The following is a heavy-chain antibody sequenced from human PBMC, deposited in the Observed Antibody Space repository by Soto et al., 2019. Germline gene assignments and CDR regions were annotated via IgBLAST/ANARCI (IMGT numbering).Heavy chain of an antibody. CDR2: ISYDGSNK. D-gene: IGHD4-4*01. CDR3: ARGGLDYGNYHYYYGMDV. J-gene: IGHJ6*02. V-gene: IGHV3-30-3*01. CDR1: GFTFSSYA. Sequence: SLRLSCAASGFTFSSYAMHWVRQAPGKGLEWVAVISYDGSNKYYADSVKGRFTISRDNSKNTLYLQMNSLRAEDTAVYYCARGGLDYGNYHYYYGMDVWGQGTTVTVS.